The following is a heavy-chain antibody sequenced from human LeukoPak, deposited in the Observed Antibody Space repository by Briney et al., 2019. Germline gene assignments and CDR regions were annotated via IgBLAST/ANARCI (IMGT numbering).Heavy chain of an antibody. D-gene: IGHD2-15*01. J-gene: IGHJ4*02. Sequence: ASVKVSCKASGYIFTTHGISWLRRAPGQGLEWMGWINPFIGDTKYPQKFQGRVTMTTDTSTSTAYMEIRSLRFDDTAVYYCTREDCNAGTCYFSVDWGQGTLVTVSS. CDR3: TREDCNAGTCYFSVD. V-gene: IGHV1-18*01. CDR2: INPFIGDT. CDR1: GYIFTTHG.